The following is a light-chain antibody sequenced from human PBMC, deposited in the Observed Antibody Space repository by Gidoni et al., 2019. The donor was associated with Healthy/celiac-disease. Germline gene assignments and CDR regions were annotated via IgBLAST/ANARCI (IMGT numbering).Light chain of an antibody. CDR1: SSDVGGYNY. CDR3: SSYTSSSTHVV. V-gene: IGLV2-14*01. J-gene: IGLJ2*01. CDR2: EVS. Sequence: QSALTQPASVSGSPGQSITISCTGTSSDVGGYNYVSWYQQPPGKAPKLMIYEVSNRPSGVSNRFSGSKSGNTASLTISGLQAEDEADYYCSSYTSSSTHVVFGGGTKLTVL.